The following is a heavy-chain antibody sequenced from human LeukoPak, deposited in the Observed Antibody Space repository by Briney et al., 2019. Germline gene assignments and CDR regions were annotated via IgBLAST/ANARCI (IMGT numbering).Heavy chain of an antibody. V-gene: IGHV4-4*07. D-gene: IGHD5-12*01. CDR1: GGSISSYS. CDR3: AREWHHVFDY. J-gene: IGHJ4*02. CDR2: IYPRESP. Sequence: KPSETVSLTCTVSGGSISSYSWSWMRQPAGKGLEWIGRIYPRESPNYNPSLKSRVIMSVDKSKNQFSLKLRSVTAADTAVYYCAREWHHVFDYWGQGNLVTVSS.